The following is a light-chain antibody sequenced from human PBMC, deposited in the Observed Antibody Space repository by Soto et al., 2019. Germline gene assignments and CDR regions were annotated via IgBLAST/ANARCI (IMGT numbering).Light chain of an antibody. CDR2: EVS. Sequence: QSVLTQPPSASGSPGQSVTISCTGTSSDIGAYIYVSWYQQHPGKAPKLMISEVSRRPSGVPERFSGSKSGDTASLTISGLQAEDEADYYCSSFTNTITRYAFGTGTKVTVL. CDR1: SSDIGAYIY. J-gene: IGLJ1*01. CDR3: SSFTNTITRYA. V-gene: IGLV2-8*01.